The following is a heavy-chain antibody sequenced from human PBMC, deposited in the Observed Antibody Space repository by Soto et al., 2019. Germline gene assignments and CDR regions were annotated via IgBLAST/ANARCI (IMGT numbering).Heavy chain of an antibody. CDR3: ARRYGSTFDY. V-gene: IGHV4-61*05. J-gene: IGHJ4*02. D-gene: IGHD2-2*01. Sequence: PSETLSLTCTVSGGSISSSSYYWGWIRQHPVKGLEWMGHIYYSGSTNYNPSLKSRVTISVDTSKNQFSLKLSSVTAADTAVYYCARRYGSTFDYWGQGTLVTVSS. CDR2: IYYSGST. CDR1: GGSISSSSYY.